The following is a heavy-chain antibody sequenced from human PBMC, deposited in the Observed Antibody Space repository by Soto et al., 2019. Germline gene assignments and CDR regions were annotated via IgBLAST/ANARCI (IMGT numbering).Heavy chain of an antibody. J-gene: IGHJ6*02. CDR2: ISYDGSNK. CDR3: AKDRRYYYGSGSYFRYYYGMDV. D-gene: IGHD3-10*01. Sequence: GGSLRLSCAASGFTFSSYGMHWVRQAPGKGLEWVAVISYDGSNKYYADSVKGRLTISRDNSKNTLYLQMNSLRAEDTAVYYCAKDRRYYYGSGSYFRYYYGMDVWGQGTTVTVSS. V-gene: IGHV3-30*18. CDR1: GFTFSSYG.